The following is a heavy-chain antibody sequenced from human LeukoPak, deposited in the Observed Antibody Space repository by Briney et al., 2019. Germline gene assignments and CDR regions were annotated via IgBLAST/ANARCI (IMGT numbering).Heavy chain of an antibody. CDR2: IYYSGST. D-gene: IGHD1-1*01. V-gene: IGHV4-59*01. J-gene: IGHJ4*02. Sequence: PSETLSLTCTVSGGSISGYYWTWLRQPPGKGLEYIGYIYYSGSTNHNPSLKSRVTISVDTSKNQFSLKLSSVTAADTAVYYCARGRYAFDYCGQGTLVTVSS. CDR1: GGSISGYY. CDR3: ARGRYAFDY.